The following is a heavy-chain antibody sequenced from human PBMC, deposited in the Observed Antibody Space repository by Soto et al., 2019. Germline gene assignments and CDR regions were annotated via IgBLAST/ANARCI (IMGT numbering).Heavy chain of an antibody. CDR2: ISWNSGNI. V-gene: IGHV3-9*01. CDR3: AIFRTVTTPLDY. CDR1: GFTFDDYA. Sequence: EVQLVESGGGLVQPGRSLRLSCAASGFTFDDYAMHWVRQAPGKGLEWVSGISWNSGNIGYADSVKGRFTISRGNAKDSLFLQMNSLRAEDTALYYCAIFRTVTTPLDYWGQGTLVTVSS. D-gene: IGHD4-17*01. J-gene: IGHJ4*02.